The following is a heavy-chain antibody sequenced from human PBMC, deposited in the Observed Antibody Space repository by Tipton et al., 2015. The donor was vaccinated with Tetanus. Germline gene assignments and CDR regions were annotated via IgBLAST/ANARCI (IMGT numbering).Heavy chain of an antibody. J-gene: IGHJ4*02. CDR3: ARHLGGLRGGVPAAN. V-gene: IGHV5-51*01. CDR2: IYPGNSET. D-gene: IGHD2-2*01. CDR1: GYSFTTYW. Sequence: QLVQSGAEVKKPGESLKISCMGSGYSFTTYWISWVRQMPGRGLEWMGFIYPGNSETRYSPSFQGQVPLSAEKSISIASLQRGSLKASDTAIYYCARHLGGLRGGVPAANWGQGTLGHRLL.